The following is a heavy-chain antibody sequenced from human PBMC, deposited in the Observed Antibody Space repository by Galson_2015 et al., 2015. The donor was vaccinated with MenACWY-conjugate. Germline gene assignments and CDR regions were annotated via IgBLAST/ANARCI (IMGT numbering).Heavy chain of an antibody. CDR3: ARDGGGGTPFDC. D-gene: IGHD1-26*01. V-gene: IGHV3-33*01. CDR1: GFSFSNYG. J-gene: IGHJ4*02. CDR2: IWYDGSNK. Sequence: SLRLSCAASGFSFSNYGIHWVRQAPGKGLEWVPVIWYDGSNKYYADSVKGRFTISRDNARNTVYLQMNSLTAEDTAVYYCARDGGGGTPFDCWGQGTLVTVSS.